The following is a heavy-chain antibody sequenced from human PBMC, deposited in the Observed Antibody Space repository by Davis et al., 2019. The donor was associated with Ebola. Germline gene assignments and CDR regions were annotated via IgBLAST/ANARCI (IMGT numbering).Heavy chain of an antibody. J-gene: IGHJ4*02. D-gene: IGHD4-23*01. V-gene: IGHV3-21*04. CDR2: ISSSSSYI. CDR1: GFTFSSYA. CDR3: ARGFTVVTLDY. Sequence: GESLKISCAASGFTFSSYAMNWVRQAPGKGLEWVSSISSSSSYIYYADSVKGRFTISRHNSKNTLYLQMNSLRAEDTAVYYCARGFTVVTLDYWGQGTLVTVSS.